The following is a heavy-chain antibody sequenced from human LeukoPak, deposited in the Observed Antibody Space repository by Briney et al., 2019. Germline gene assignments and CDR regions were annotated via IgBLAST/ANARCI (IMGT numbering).Heavy chain of an antibody. CDR2: MNSDGSST. Sequence: GGSLRLSCAGSGFTFSTYRMHWVRQGPGKGLVWVSGMNSDGSSTVYADSVKGRFTIPRDNARNTLYLQMNNLRAEDTAVYYCARGESSSWYDWGQGTLVTVSS. V-gene: IGHV3-74*01. J-gene: IGHJ4*02. CDR1: GFTFSTYR. D-gene: IGHD6-13*01. CDR3: ARGESSSWYD.